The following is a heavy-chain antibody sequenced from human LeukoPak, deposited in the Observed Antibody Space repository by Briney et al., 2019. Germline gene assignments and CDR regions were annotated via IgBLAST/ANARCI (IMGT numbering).Heavy chain of an antibody. V-gene: IGHV1-2*02. CDR1: GYTFTGYY. D-gene: IGHD3-3*01. Sequence: ASVKVSCKASGYTFTGYYMHWVRLAPGQGLEWMGWINPNSGGTNYEQKFQGRVAMTRDTSISTAYMELSRLRSDDTAVYYCATYTELAGYDFWSGDPVGHFDYWGQGTLVTVSS. CDR3: ATYTELAGYDFWSGDPVGHFDY. J-gene: IGHJ4*02. CDR2: INPNSGGT.